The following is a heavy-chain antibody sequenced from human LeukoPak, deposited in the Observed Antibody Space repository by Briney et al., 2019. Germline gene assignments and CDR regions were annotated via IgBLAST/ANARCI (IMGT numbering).Heavy chain of an antibody. V-gene: IGHV4-59*11. D-gene: IGHD1-26*01. CDR2: IYTTGST. Sequence: SETLSLTCSVSDGSISSHYWSWIRQPPGKGLEWIGYIYTTGSTNYNPSLKSRVVISIDTFKNQFSLKMTYVTAADTALYYCARGRGSASYYGSKVVYVDYWGQGTPVTVSS. CDR1: DGSISSHY. CDR3: ARGRGSASYYGSKVVYVDY. J-gene: IGHJ4*02.